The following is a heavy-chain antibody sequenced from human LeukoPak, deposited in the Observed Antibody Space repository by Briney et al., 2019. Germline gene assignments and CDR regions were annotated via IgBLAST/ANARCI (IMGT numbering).Heavy chain of an antibody. CDR2: LYYSGTT. CDR1: GGSISSSHYY. V-gene: IGHV4-39*01. J-gene: IGHJ6*03. CDR3: ARQISDYYFYYIDV. D-gene: IGHD3-3*01. Sequence: SETLSLTCTVSGGSISSSHYYWSWIRQPPGKGLVWIGTLYYSGTTYYNPSLESRVTISEDTSKNQFSLTLRSVTAADTAVYYCARQISDYYFYYIDVWGKGTTVTVSS.